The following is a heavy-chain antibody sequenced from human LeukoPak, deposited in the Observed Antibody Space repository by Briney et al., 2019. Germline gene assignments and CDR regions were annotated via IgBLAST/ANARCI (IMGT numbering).Heavy chain of an antibody. J-gene: IGHJ4*02. CDR1: GYTFSDYY. Sequence: GASVTVSCKASGYTFSDYYIHWVRQAPGHGLEWLGWMNVKTGATSSAQRFPGRFTMTRDTSIGTASMEFSSLTSDDTAVYYCAGQSGTYWGLDYWGQGTLVTISS. V-gene: IGHV1-2*02. CDR3: AGQSGTYWGLDY. D-gene: IGHD1-26*01. CDR2: MNVKTGAT.